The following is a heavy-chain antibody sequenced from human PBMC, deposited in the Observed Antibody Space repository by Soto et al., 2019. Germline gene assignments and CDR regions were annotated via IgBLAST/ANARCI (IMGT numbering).Heavy chain of an antibody. J-gene: IGHJ5*01. CDR1: GDSISTVDYF. V-gene: IGHV4-30-4*01. D-gene: IGHD2-15*01. Sequence: SETLSLTCSVSGDSISTVDYFWAWIRQPPGQALEYIGYIYKSTTTYYNPSFESRVAISLDTSKSRFSLNVTSVTAADTAVYFCARGRYCLTGRCFPNWFDSWGQGTLVTVSS. CDR2: IYKSTTT. CDR3: ARGRYCLTGRCFPNWFDS.